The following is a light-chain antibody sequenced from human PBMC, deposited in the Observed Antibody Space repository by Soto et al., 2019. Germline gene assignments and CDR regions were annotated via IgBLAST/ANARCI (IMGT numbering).Light chain of an antibody. CDR2: GAS. J-gene: IGKJ1*01. V-gene: IGKV3-20*01. CDR3: HRYGTPSPA. CDR1: QSVSNNY. Sequence: IVLTQSPVTLSLSPGGRATLSCRASQSVSNNYLAWYQQKTGQAPRLLIYGASSRASGIPGRFSGSGSGTDFTLTIRGLEPEDFAVYYCHRYGTPSPAFGQGTKVEI.